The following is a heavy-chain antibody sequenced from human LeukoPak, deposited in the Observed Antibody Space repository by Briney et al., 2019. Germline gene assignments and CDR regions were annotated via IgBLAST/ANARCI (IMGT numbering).Heavy chain of an antibody. Sequence: ASVKVSCKASGGTFSSYAISWVRQAPGQGLEWMGGIIPIFGTANYAQKFQGRVTITADKSTSTAYMELSSLRSEDTAVYYCARASPVAMVRGVIGYYYYMDVWGKGTTVTISS. CDR2: IIPIFGTA. D-gene: IGHD3-10*01. CDR1: GGTFSSYA. V-gene: IGHV1-69*06. J-gene: IGHJ6*03. CDR3: ARASPVAMVRGVIGYYYYMDV.